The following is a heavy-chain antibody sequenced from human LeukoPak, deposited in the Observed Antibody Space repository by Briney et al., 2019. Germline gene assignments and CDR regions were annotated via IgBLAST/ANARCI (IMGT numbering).Heavy chain of an antibody. CDR3: AGGWMMVRGVAYYYYGMDV. CDR1: GGSFRGYY. J-gene: IGHJ6*04. Sequence: PSETLSLTCAVYGGSFRGYYWSWIRQPPGKGLEWIGEINHSGSTNYNPSLKSRVTISVDTSKNQFSLKLSSVTAADTAVYYCAGGWMMVRGVAYYYYGMDVWGKETTVTVSS. CDR2: INHSGST. V-gene: IGHV4-34*01. D-gene: IGHD3-10*01.